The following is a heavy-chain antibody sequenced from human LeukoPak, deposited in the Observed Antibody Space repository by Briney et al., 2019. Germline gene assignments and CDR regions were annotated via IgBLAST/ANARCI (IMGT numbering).Heavy chain of an antibody. CDR1: GYTFTAYY. D-gene: IGHD4-11*01. CDR3: ARGLQGIDC. V-gene: IGHV1-2*02. Sequence: GASVKVSCKASGYTFTAYYMHWVRQAPGQGLEWMGWINPNSGGTNYAQKFQGRVTMTRDTSISTAYMELSSLRSEDTAVYYCARGLQGIDCWGQGTLVTVSS. CDR2: INPNSGGT. J-gene: IGHJ4*02.